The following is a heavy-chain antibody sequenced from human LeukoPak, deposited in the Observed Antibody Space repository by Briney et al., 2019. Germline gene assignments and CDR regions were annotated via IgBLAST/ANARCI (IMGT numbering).Heavy chain of an antibody. CDR1: GFTFSSYA. Sequence: GGSLRLSCAASGFTFSSYAMSWVRQAPGKGLEWVSGISGSGGSTFYADSVKGRFAFSRDNSKSTLYLQMNSLRAEDTAVYYCARCGTYDSCGFYLGAFDLWGPGTMVTVSS. V-gene: IGHV3-23*01. CDR3: ARCGTYDSCGFYLGAFDL. CDR2: ISGSGGST. D-gene: IGHD3-22*01. J-gene: IGHJ3*01.